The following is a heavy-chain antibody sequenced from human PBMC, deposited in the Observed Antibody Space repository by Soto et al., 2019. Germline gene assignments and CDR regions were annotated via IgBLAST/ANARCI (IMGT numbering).Heavy chain of an antibody. J-gene: IGHJ4*02. Sequence: QVQLQESGPGLVKPSETLSLTCTVSGGSISSYYCSWIRQAAGKGLEWIGRIHTSGSPNYNPSLKSRVTMSADTSKNQFSLKLTSVTAADPAVYYCATGGTYFDYWGQGTLVTVSS. CDR3: ATGGTYFDY. V-gene: IGHV4-4*07. CDR1: GGSISSYY. CDR2: IHTSGSP.